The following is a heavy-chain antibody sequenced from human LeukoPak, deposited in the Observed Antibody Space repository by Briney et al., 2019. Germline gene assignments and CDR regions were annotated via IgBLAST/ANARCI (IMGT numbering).Heavy chain of an antibody. CDR2: ISGSGGST. Sequence: GGSLRLSCAASGFTFSSYAMSWVRQAPGKGLEWVSAISGSGGSTYYTDSVKGRFTISRDNSKNTLYLQMNSLRAEDTAVYYCAKSGALVGATIFDYWGQGTLVTVSS. V-gene: IGHV3-23*01. CDR1: GFTFSSYA. J-gene: IGHJ4*02. CDR3: AKSGALVGATIFDY. D-gene: IGHD1-26*01.